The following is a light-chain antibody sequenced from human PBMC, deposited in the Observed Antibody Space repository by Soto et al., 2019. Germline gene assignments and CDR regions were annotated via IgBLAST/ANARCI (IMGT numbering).Light chain of an antibody. J-gene: IGKJ1*01. V-gene: IGKV4-1*01. CDR1: DSVLSTSNIKRY. Sequence: ENVMTQSPASLGVCLREKATINPKATDSVLSTSNIKRYLAWYQQKQGKAPKLLIYKASTLTSGVPSRFSGSGSGTEFTLTISSLKKDDFATYYCQHCNSSSEAFGQGTKVDIK. CDR3: QHCNSSSEA. CDR2: KAS.